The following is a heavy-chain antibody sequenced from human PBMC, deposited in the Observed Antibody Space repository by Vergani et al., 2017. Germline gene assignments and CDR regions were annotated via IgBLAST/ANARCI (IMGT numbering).Heavy chain of an antibody. V-gene: IGHV1-2*02. Sequence: QVQLVQSGAEVKKPGASVKVSCKASGYTVTGYYMHWVRQAPGQGLEWMGWINPNSGGTKYAQKFQGRVTMTRDTSISTAYMELSRLRSDDTAVYYCAIPCPLQSSSGFDPWGQGTLVTVSS. CDR3: AIPCPLQSSSGFDP. D-gene: IGHD6-6*01. CDR1: GYTVTGYY. J-gene: IGHJ5*02. CDR2: INPNSGGT.